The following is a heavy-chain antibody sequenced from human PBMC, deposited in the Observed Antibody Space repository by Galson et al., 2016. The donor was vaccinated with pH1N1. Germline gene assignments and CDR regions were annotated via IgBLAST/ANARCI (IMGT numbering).Heavy chain of an antibody. CDR1: GFSLSSHGEG. CDR2: IFWADVA. V-gene: IGHV2-5*02. J-gene: IGHJ4*02. CDR3: AHRPGGGSFDF. Sequence: PALVNPTQTLTLTCTVSGFSLSSHGEGVAWIRQSPGKALEWLALIFWADVARYSPFLKSRLTIAKDTSKNQVVLTMTNMGPVDTGTYYCAHRPGGGSFDFWGQGSLVTVSS. D-gene: IGHD3-16*01.